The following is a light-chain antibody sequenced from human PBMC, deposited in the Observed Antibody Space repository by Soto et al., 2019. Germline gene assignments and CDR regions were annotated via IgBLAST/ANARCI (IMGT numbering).Light chain of an antibody. CDR1: NIGSKS. Sequence: SSELTQPPSVSVAPGQTARITCGGNNIGSKSVHWYQQKPGQAPVLVVYDDSDRRSGIPERFSGSNSGNTATLTISRVEAGDEADYYCQVWDSSSDHVVFGGGTQLTVL. CDR2: DDS. CDR3: QVWDSSSDHVV. J-gene: IGLJ2*01. V-gene: IGLV3-21*02.